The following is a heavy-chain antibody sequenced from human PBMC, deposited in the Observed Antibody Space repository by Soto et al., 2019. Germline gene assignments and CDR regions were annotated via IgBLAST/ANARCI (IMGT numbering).Heavy chain of an antibody. CDR1: GFTFSRYA. J-gene: IGHJ4*02. D-gene: IGHD3-10*01. CDR3: ARSGDNGYYFAY. CDR2: ISSNGGST. Sequence: ESGGGLVQPGGSLRLSCAASGFTFSRYAMYWVRQAPGKGLEDVSAISSNGGSTYYANSVKGRFTISRDNSKNTLYLQMGSLRAEDMAVYYCARSGDNGYYFAYWGQGTLVTVSS. V-gene: IGHV3-64*01.